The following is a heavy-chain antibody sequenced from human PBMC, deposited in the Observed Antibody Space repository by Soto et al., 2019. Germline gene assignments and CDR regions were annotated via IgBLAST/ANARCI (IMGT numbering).Heavy chain of an antibody. V-gene: IGHV6-1*01. Sequence: PSQTLSLTCAISGDSVSSNSAAWIWIRQSPSRGLEWLTRTYYRSRWYNAYAVSVKSRVTINPDTSKNQFSLHLNSVTYEDTAIYYCAREGASTFDVWGQGTMVTISS. D-gene: IGHD1-26*01. CDR2: TYYRSRWYN. CDR3: AREGASTFDV. CDR1: GDSVSSNSAA. J-gene: IGHJ3*01.